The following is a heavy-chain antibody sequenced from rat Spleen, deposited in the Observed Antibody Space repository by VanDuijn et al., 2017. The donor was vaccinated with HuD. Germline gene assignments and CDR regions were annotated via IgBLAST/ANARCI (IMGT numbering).Heavy chain of an antibody. V-gene: IGHV2S63*01. Sequence: EVQLKESGPGLVQPSQTLSLTCTVSGFSLRDYSIHWVRQPPGKGLEWMGVIWSHGGIDYNSTIKSRLSISRDTSKSQVFLKMSSLQTEDTATYYCAREGRGYFDYWGQGVMVTVSS. CDR2: IWSHGGI. CDR3: AREGRGYFDY. CDR1: GFSLRDYS. J-gene: IGHJ2*01. D-gene: IGHD4-3*01.